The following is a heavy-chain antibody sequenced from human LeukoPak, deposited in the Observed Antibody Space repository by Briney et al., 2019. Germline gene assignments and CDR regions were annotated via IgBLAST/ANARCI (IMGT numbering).Heavy chain of an antibody. CDR3: ARDMRYDSSGYQTLDYYYGMDV. D-gene: IGHD3-22*01. J-gene: IGHJ6*02. CDR2: ISYDGSNK. CDR1: GFTFSSYA. Sequence: GGSLRLSCAASGFTFSSYAMHWVRQAPGKGLEWVAVISYDGSNKYYADSVKGRFTISRDNSKNTLYLQMNSLRAEDTAVYYCARDMRYDSSGYQTLDYYYGMDVWGQGTTVTVSS. V-gene: IGHV3-30-3*01.